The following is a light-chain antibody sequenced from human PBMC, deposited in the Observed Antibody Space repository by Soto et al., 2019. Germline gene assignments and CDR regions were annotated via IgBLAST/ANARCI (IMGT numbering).Light chain of an antibody. V-gene: IGKV1-5*03. CDR2: KAS. CDR3: QLRYT. CDR1: QSVSSW. Sequence: DIPMTQSPSTLSASVVDRVTITCRASQSVSSWLAWYQQKPGKAPKLLVYKASSLESGVPSRFSGSGSGTEITHTTDCLQHNDFATYYCQLRYTFGQGTKLEIK. J-gene: IGKJ2*01.